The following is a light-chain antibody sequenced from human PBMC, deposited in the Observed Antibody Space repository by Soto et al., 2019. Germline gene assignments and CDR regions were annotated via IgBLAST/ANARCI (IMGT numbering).Light chain of an antibody. J-gene: IGKJ2*01. Sequence: DIQMTQSPSSLSASVGDRVTITCRASQSISSYLNWYQQKPGKATKLLIYAASSWQSGVPSRFSVSGSGTDCTLTISSLQPEDFATDYCQQSDSTPYTFGQGTKLAIK. CDR2: AAS. V-gene: IGKV1-39*01. CDR1: QSISSY. CDR3: QQSDSTPYT.